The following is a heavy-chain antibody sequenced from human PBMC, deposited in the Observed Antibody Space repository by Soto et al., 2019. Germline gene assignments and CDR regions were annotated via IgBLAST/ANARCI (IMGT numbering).Heavy chain of an antibody. J-gene: IGHJ5*02. CDR1: GGSISSGGYS. D-gene: IGHD3-10*01. CDR3: ARGTTMVRGVILGNWFDP. CDR2: IYHSGST. V-gene: IGHV4-30-2*01. Sequence: SETLSLTCAVSGGSISSGGYSWSWIRQPPGKGLEWIGYIYHSGSTYYNPSLKSRVIISVDRSKNQFSLKLSSVTAADTAVYYCARGTTMVRGVILGNWFDPWGQGTLVTVSS.